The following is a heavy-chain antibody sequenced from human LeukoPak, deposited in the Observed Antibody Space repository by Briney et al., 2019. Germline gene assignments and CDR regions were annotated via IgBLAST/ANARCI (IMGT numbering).Heavy chain of an antibody. Sequence: PSETLSLTCAVSLDSPTSNWWSWVRQPPGKGLEWIGEIHKSGNTNYNPSLKSRVTISMDRSKNQIALDLASVTAADTAVYYCAREIVGAPTQGAYWGQGTLVTVSS. CDR3: AREIVGAPTQGAY. D-gene: IGHD1-26*01. CDR2: IHKSGNT. V-gene: IGHV4/OR15-8*02. J-gene: IGHJ4*02. CDR1: LDSPTSNW.